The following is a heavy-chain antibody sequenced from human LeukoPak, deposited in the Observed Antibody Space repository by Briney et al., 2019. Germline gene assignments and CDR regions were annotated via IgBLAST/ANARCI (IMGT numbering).Heavy chain of an antibody. CDR2: ISAYDGNT. Sequence: ASVKVSCKASGLTFSNYGITWVRQAPGQGLEWVGWISAYDGNTNYAQKFQGRVTMTTDTSTSTAHMELRSLRYDDTAVYYCARDGRFAAYEPDYWGQGTLVTVSS. CDR3: ARDGRFAAYEPDY. J-gene: IGHJ4*02. D-gene: IGHD1-26*01. V-gene: IGHV1-18*01. CDR1: GLTFSNYG.